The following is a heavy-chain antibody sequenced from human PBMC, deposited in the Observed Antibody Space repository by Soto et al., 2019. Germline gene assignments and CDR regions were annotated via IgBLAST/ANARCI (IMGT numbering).Heavy chain of an antibody. Sequence: ASVKVSCKVSGYTLTELSMHWVRQAPGKGLEWMGGFDPEDGETIYAQKFQGRVTMTEDTSTDTAYMELSSLRSEDTAVYYCATGLRYFDWLRFDPWGQGTLVTVSS. CDR1: GYTLTELS. CDR3: ATGLRYFDWLRFDP. V-gene: IGHV1-24*01. J-gene: IGHJ5*02. D-gene: IGHD3-9*01. CDR2: FDPEDGET.